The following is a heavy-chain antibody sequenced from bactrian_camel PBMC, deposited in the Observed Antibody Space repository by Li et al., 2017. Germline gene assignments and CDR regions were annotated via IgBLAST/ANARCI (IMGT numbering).Heavy chain of an antibody. CDR1: GFTFSSVY. D-gene: IGHD7*01. CDR3: AAAAGLFGGTCVDVRSVDY. J-gene: IGHJ4*01. Sequence: HVQLVESGGGLVQPGGSLRLSCAASGFTFSSVYMSWVRQAPGKGLEWVSSIYTGGGSTYYADSVKGRFTISQDNAKNTLYLQVNSLNTEDTAMYYCAAAAGLFGGTCVDVRSVDYWGQGTQVTVS. CDR2: IYTGGGST. V-gene: IGHV3-2*01.